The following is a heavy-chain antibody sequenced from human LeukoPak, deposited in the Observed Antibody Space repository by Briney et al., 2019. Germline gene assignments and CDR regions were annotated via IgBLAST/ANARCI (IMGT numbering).Heavy chain of an antibody. Sequence: PSETLSLTCTVSDSSITSTYYWAWFRQPPGKGLEWIATVFRLQTVRTFYNPSLESRVTMSLDPSQNQFSLNLTSVTAADTALYFCARVLHAPYLIDSWGHGTLVTVSS. CDR3: ARVLHAPYLIDS. CDR2: VFRLQTVRT. D-gene: IGHD2-8*01. V-gene: IGHV4-38-2*02. CDR1: DSSITSTYY. J-gene: IGHJ5*01.